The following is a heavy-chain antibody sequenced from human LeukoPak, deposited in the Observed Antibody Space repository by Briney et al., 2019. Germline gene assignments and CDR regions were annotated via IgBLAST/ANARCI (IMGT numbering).Heavy chain of an antibody. J-gene: IGHJ4*02. D-gene: IGHD2-2*01. CDR1: GFTFSTYG. Sequence: PGGSLRLSCAVSGFTFSTYGMHWVRQAPGKGLEWVASVSYDGSNKFYADSVKGRFTISRDNSKNTLYLQMNSLRDEDTAVYHCAKGGCSSTTCYGNSWGPGTLVTVSS. V-gene: IGHV3-30*18. CDR3: AKGGCSSTTCYGNS. CDR2: VSYDGSNK.